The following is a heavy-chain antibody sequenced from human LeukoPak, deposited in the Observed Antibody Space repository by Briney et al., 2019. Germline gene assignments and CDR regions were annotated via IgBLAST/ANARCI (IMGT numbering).Heavy chain of an antibody. Sequence: ASVKVSCKASGYTFTSYAMHWVRQAPGQRLEWMGWINAGNGNTKYSQKFQGRVTITRDTSASTAYMELSSLRSEDTAVYYCARDTTSSGWYLVYWGQGTLVTVSS. V-gene: IGHV1-3*01. J-gene: IGHJ4*02. D-gene: IGHD6-19*01. CDR2: INAGNGNT. CDR1: GYTFTSYA. CDR3: ARDTTSSGWYLVY.